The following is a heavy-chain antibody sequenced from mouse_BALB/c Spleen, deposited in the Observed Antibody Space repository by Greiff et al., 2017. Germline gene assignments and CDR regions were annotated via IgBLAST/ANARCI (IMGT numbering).Heavy chain of an antibody. D-gene: IGHD1-2*01. V-gene: IGHV5-17*02. CDR1: GFTFSSFG. Sequence: DVKLVESGGGLVQPGGSRKLSCAASGFTFSSFGMHWVRQAPEKGLEWVAYISSGSSTIYYADTVKGRFTISRDNPKNTLFLQMTSLRSEDTAMYYCARGTATPDYYAMDYWGQGTSVTVSS. J-gene: IGHJ4*01. CDR3: ARGTATPDYYAMDY. CDR2: ISSGSSTI.